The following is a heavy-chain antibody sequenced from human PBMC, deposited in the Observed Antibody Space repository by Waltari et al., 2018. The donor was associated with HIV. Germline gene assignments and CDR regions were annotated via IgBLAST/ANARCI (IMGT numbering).Heavy chain of an antibody. D-gene: IGHD3-10*01. CDR2: IYYNGGT. J-gene: IGHJ5*02. Sequence: QVQLQESGPGLVKPSETLSLTCTVSGGSFSTYYWSWIRQPPGKGLEWMGYIYYNGGTKYNPPHKNRVTMTIDTSKTQFSLELSSVTTADTASYYCARDFYGSGIGLSRGRRYFDPWGQGALVTVSS. V-gene: IGHV4-59*01. CDR1: GGSFSTYY. CDR3: ARDFYGSGIGLSRGRRYFDP.